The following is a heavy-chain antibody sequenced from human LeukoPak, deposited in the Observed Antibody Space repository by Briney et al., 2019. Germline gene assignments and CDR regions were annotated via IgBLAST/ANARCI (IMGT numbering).Heavy chain of an antibody. CDR2: ISSSGSTI. D-gene: IGHD2-15*01. J-gene: IGHJ3*02. V-gene: IGHV3-48*04. CDR3: AIDCSGGSCRKHDAFDI. CDR1: GFTFSSYA. Sequence: GGSLRLSCAASGFTFSSYAMSWVRQAPGKGLEWVSYISSSGSTIYYADSVKGRFTISRDNAKNSLYLQMNSLRAEDTAVYYCAIDCSGGSCRKHDAFDIWGQGTMVTVSS.